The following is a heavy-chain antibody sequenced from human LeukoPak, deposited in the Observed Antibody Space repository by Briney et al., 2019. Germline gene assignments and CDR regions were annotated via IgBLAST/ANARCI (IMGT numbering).Heavy chain of an antibody. CDR2: ISSSSSYI. CDR1: GFTFSSYS. CDR3: ARNPGSGSYYTA. V-gene: IGHV3-21*01. Sequence: PGGYLRLSCAASGFTFSSYSMNWVRQAPGKGLEWVSSISSSSSYIYYADSVKGRFTISRDNAKNSLYLQMNSLRAEDTAVYYCARNPGSGSYYTAWGQGTMVTVSS. D-gene: IGHD3-10*01. J-gene: IGHJ3*01.